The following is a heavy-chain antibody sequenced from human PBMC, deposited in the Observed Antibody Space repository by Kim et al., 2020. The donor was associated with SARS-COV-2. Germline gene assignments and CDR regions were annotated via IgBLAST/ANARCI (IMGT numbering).Heavy chain of an antibody. CDR3: AIAAAGTDSDYYYYYGMDV. V-gene: IGHV4-39*01. CDR1: GGSISSSSYY. CDR2: IYYSGST. D-gene: IGHD6-13*01. J-gene: IGHJ6*02. Sequence: SETLSLTCTVSGGSISSSSYYWGWIRQPPGKGLEWIGSIYYSGSTYYNPSLKSRVTISVDTSKNQFSLKLSSVTAADTAVYYCAIAAAGTDSDYYYYYGMDVWGQGTTVTVSS.